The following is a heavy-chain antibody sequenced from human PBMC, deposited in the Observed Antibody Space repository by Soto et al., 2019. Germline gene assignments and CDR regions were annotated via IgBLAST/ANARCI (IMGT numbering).Heavy chain of an antibody. CDR3: ARAWVVVTAPDY. CDR2: INAGNGNT. Sequence: QVQLVQSGAEEKKPGASVKVSCKASGYTFTSYAMHWVRQAPGQRLEWMGWINAGNGNTKYSQKFQGRVTITRDTSASTAYMELSSLRSEDTDVYYCARAWVVVTAPDYWGQGTLVPVSS. J-gene: IGHJ4*02. CDR1: GYTFTSYA. V-gene: IGHV1-3*05. D-gene: IGHD2-21*02.